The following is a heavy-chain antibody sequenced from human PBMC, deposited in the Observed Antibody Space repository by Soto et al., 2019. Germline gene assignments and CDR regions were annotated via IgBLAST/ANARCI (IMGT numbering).Heavy chain of an antibody. J-gene: IGHJ4*02. CDR3: ARGAVAGHYIDY. D-gene: IGHD6-19*01. CDR2: IYYSGST. Sequence: SETLSLTCTVSGGSISSYYWSWIRQPPGKGLEWIGYIYYSGSTNYNPSLKSRVTISVDTSKNQFSLKLSSVTAADTAVYYCARGAVAGHYIDYWGQGTLVTVSS. CDR1: GGSISSYY. V-gene: IGHV4-59*01.